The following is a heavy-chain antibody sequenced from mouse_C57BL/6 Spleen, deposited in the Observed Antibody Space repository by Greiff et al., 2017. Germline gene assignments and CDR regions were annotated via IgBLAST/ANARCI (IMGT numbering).Heavy chain of an antibody. J-gene: IGHJ4*01. D-gene: IGHD1-1*01. V-gene: IGHV1-50*01. CDR3: ATTVVAKRYAMDY. CDR1: GYTFTSYW. Sequence: QVQLQQSGAELVKPGASVKLSCKASGYTFTSYWMQWVKQRPGQGLEWIGEIDPSDSYTNYNQKFKGKATLTVDTSSSTAYMQLSSLTSEDSAVYYCATTVVAKRYAMDYWGQGTSVTVSS. CDR2: IDPSDSYT.